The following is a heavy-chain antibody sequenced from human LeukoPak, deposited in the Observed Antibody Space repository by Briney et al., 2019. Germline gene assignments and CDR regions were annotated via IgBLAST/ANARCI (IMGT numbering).Heavy chain of an antibody. D-gene: IGHD3-10*01. CDR2: IKRDGSEK. V-gene: IGHV3-7*01. J-gene: IGHJ4*02. Sequence: GGSLRLSCAASGFTFSSYWMGWVRQAPGKGLEWVANIKRDGSEKYYGDSVKGRFTISRDNAKNTLYLQMNSLRAEDTAVYYCARSRPRGPGDYWGQGTLVTVSS. CDR1: GFTFSSYW. CDR3: ARSRPRGPGDY.